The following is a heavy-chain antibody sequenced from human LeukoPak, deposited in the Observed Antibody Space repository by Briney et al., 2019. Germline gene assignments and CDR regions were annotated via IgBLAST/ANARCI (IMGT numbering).Heavy chain of an antibody. CDR1: GFTVSSNY. J-gene: IGHJ4*02. D-gene: IGHD3-3*01. V-gene: IGHV3-53*01. Sequence: GGSLRLSCAASGFTVSSNYMSWVRQAPGKGLEWVSIIYSGGSTFYADSVKGRFTISRDNSKNTLYLQMNSLRAEDTAVYYCAKDGTLEWLLYRRGVDYWGQGTLVTVSS. CDR2: IYSGGST. CDR3: AKDGTLEWLLYRRGVDY.